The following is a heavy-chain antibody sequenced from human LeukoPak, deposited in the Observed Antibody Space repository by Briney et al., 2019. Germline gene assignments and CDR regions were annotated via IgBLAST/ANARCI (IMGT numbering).Heavy chain of an antibody. CDR2: IYYSGST. CDR1: GGSISSSSYY. J-gene: IGHJ4*02. Sequence: PSETLSLTCTVSGGSISSSSYYWGWIRQPPGKGLEWIGSIYYSGSTYYNPSLKSRVTIPVDTSKHQFSLKLSSVTAADTAVYYCARDFPYSSGWYGGSRLDYWGQGTLVTVSS. CDR3: ARDFPYSSGWYGGSRLDY. D-gene: IGHD6-19*01. V-gene: IGHV4-39*07.